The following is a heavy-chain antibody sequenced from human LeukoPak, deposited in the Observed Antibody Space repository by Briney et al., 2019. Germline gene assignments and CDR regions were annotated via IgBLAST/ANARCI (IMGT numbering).Heavy chain of an antibody. Sequence: GGSLRLSCAAPGFAFSSYGMHWVRQAPGKGLEWVSFIWFDGYHTYYTDSVKGQFTVSRDNSKNTLYLQMNSLRAEDTAVYYCAELGITMIGGVWGKGTTVTISS. V-gene: IGHV3-30*02. CDR1: GFAFSSYG. CDR2: IWFDGYHT. J-gene: IGHJ6*03. CDR3: AELGITMIGGV. D-gene: IGHD3-10*02.